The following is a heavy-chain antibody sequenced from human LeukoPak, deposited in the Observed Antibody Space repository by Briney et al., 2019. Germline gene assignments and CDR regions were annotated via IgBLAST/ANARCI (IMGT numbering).Heavy chain of an antibody. Sequence: ASVKVSCKASGYKFTAYYMHWVRQAPGQGLEWMGWINPNSGDSHHAQKFQGRVTMTRDTSISTAYMELSRLRSDDTAVYYCAREIGGILVFDYWGQGTLVTVSS. CDR2: INPNSGDS. CDR3: AREIGGILVFDY. D-gene: IGHD5-18*01. V-gene: IGHV1-2*02. J-gene: IGHJ4*02. CDR1: GYKFTAYY.